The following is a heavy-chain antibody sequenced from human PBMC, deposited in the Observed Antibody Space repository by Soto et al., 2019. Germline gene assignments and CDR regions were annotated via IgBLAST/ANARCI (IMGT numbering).Heavy chain of an antibody. CDR2: IYYSGST. CDR3: ARDDIAAAGGGYYYYYGMDV. V-gene: IGHV4-59*01. CDR1: GGSISSYY. J-gene: IGHJ6*02. Sequence: SETLSLTCTVSGGSISSYYWSWIRQPPGKGLEWIGYIYYSGSTNYNPSLKSRVTISVDTSKNQFSLKLGSVTAADTAVYYCARDDIAAAGGGYYYYYGMDVWGQGTTVTVSS. D-gene: IGHD6-13*01.